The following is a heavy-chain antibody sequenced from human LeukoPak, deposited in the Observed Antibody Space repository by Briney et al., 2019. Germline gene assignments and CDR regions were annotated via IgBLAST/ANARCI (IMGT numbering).Heavy chain of an antibody. D-gene: IGHD6-19*01. J-gene: IGHJ6*02. CDR1: GGSISSSDW. CDR3: ARFERAAVAGYYYYYGMDV. CDR2: IDHSGST. V-gene: IGHV4-4*02. Sequence: SGTLSLTCAVSGGSISSSDWWSWVRQPPGKGLEWIGEIDHSGSTSYNPSLKSRVTISVDTSKNQFSLKLSSVTAADTAVYYCARFERAAVAGYYYYYGMDVWGQGTTVTVSS.